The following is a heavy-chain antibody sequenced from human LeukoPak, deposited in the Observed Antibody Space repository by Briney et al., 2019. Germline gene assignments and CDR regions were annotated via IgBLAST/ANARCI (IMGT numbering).Heavy chain of an antibody. D-gene: IGHD3-22*01. CDR1: GGSFSGYY. CDR3: ARRQDSSGHYSISVRFDY. J-gene: IGHJ4*02. CDR2: INHSGST. Sequence: RSETLSLTCAVYGGSFSGYYWSWIRQPPGKGLEWIGEINHSGSTNYNPSLKSRVTISVDTSKNQFSLKLSSVTAADTAVYYCARRQDSSGHYSISVRFDYWGQGTLVIVSS. V-gene: IGHV4-34*01.